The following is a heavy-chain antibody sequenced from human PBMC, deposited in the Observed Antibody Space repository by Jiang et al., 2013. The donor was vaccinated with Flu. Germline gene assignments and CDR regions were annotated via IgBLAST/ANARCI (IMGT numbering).Heavy chain of an antibody. CDR2: IYYSGST. D-gene: IGHD2-15*01. J-gene: IGHJ4*02. V-gene: IGHV4-39*01. Sequence: LLKPSETLSLTCTVSGGSISSSSYYWGWIRQPPGKGLEWIGSIYYSGSTYYNPSLKSRVTISVDTSKNQFSLKLSSVTAADTAVYYCARITPQGGPREVVAATVDYWGQGTLVTVSS. CDR1: GGSISSSSYY. CDR3: ARITPQGGPREVVAATVDY.